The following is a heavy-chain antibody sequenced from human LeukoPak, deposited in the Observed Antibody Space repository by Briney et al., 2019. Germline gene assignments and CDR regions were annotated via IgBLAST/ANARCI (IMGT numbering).Heavy chain of an antibody. Sequence: SETLSLTCTVSGGSISSGDYYWSWIRQPPGKGLEWIGYIHYSGSTYYNPSLKSRVIISVDTPKNQFSLKLSSVTAADTAVYYCARDGYSYGYTLDYWGQGTLVTVSS. D-gene: IGHD5-18*01. CDR2: IHYSGST. CDR1: GGSISSGDYY. CDR3: ARDGYSYGYTLDY. J-gene: IGHJ4*02. V-gene: IGHV4-30-4*01.